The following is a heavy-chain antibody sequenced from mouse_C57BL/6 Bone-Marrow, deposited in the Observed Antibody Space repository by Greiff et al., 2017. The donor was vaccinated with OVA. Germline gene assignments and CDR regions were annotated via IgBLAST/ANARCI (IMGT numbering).Heavy chain of an antibody. J-gene: IGHJ2*01. CDR1: GYTFTSYR. Sequence: QVQLQQSGPELVKPGASVKLSCKASGYTFTSYRMHWVKQRPGQGLEWIGNINPSNGGTNYNEKFKSKATLTVDKSSSTAYMQLSSLTSEDSAVYYCAADYYGSSYGFDYWGQGTTLTVSS. D-gene: IGHD1-1*01. CDR3: AADYYGSSYGFDY. CDR2: INPSNGGT. V-gene: IGHV1-53*01.